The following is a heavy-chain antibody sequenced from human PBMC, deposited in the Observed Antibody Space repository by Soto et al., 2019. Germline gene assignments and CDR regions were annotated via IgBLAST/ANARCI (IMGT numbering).Heavy chain of an antibody. CDR1: GYTFTSYD. Sequence: QVQLVQSGAEVKKPGASVKVSCKASGYTFTSYDINWVRQATGQGLEWMGWVNPNSGKSGYAQKFRGRVTLTTNTSISTAHMELSSLSSEDTAVYYCARERTGTTSMDVWGQGTTVTVSS. V-gene: IGHV1-8*01. J-gene: IGHJ6*02. CDR2: VNPNSGKS. D-gene: IGHD1-1*01. CDR3: ARERTGTTSMDV.